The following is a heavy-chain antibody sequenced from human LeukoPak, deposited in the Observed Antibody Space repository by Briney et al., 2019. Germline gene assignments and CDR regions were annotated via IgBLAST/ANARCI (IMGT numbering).Heavy chain of an antibody. CDR2: IYYSGST. J-gene: IGHJ4*02. Sequence: PSETLSLTCTVSGGSISSYYWSWIRQPPGKGLEWIGYIYYSGSTNYNPSLKSRVTISVDTSKNQFSLKLSSVTAADTAVYYCASGGWGRVATISNFDYWGQGTLVTVSS. D-gene: IGHD6-13*01. CDR3: ASGGWGRVATISNFDY. CDR1: GGSISSYY. V-gene: IGHV4-59*01.